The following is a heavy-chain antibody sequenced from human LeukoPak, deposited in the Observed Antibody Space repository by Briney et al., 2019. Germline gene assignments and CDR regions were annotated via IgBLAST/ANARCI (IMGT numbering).Heavy chain of an antibody. CDR2: ISWKSGSI. V-gene: IGHV3-9*01. D-gene: IGHD6-19*01. CDR1: GFTFDDYA. CDR3: ANDSYSSGWLGFGAFDI. Sequence: TGGSLRLSCAASGFTFDDYAVQCVRRAPGEGVEGVSGISWKSGSIGYADSVKGRFTISRDNAKNTLYLQMNSLRAEDTALYYCANDSYSSGWLGFGAFDIWGQGTMVTVSS. J-gene: IGHJ3*02.